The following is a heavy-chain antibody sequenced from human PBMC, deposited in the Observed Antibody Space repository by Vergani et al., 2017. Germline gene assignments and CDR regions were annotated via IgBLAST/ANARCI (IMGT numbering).Heavy chain of an antibody. D-gene: IGHD3-3*01. V-gene: IGHV3-74*01. J-gene: IGHJ6*02. CDR1: GFTFSSSW. Sequence: EVQLVESGGGLVQPGGSLRLSCAASGFTFSSSWMHWVRQAPGKGLVWVSRINSDGSSTSYADSVKGRFTISRDNAKNTLYLQMNSLRAEDTAVYYCARDLLPNYDFWSGYSHAYYYYYGMDVWGQGTTVTVSS. CDR3: ARDLLPNYDFWSGYSHAYYYYYGMDV. CDR2: INSDGSST.